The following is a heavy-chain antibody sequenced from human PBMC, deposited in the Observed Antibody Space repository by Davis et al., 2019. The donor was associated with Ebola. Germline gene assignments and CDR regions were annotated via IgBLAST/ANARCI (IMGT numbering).Heavy chain of an antibody. V-gene: IGHV1-18*01. J-gene: IGHJ4*02. D-gene: IGHD1-26*01. Sequence: ASVQVSCKTSGYTFTDYHINWVRQAPGQGLEWMGWISTYNRNTKYAQNLQGRVTITTDTFTRTVYMELRSLTSDDTAVYYCAKDGVGATHIDHWGQGTLVTVSS. CDR1: GYTFTDYH. CDR2: ISTYNRNT. CDR3: AKDGVGATHIDH.